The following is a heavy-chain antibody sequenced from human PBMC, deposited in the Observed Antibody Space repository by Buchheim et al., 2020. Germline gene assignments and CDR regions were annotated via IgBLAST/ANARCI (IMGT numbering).Heavy chain of an antibody. CDR3: ACGSYSYFDY. J-gene: IGHJ4*02. Sequence: QVQLVESGGGVVQPGRSLRLSCAASGFNFSSYGMHWVRQAPGKGLEWVAVISYDGSNKYYADSVKGRFTISRDNSKNTLYLQMNSLRADDTAVYYCACGSYSYFDYWGQGTL. CDR1: GFNFSSYG. D-gene: IGHD1-26*01. V-gene: IGHV3-30*03. CDR2: ISYDGSNK.